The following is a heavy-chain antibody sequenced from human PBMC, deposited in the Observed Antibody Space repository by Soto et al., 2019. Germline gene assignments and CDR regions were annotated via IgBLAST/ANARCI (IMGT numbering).Heavy chain of an antibody. D-gene: IGHD6-19*01. Sequence: EVQLVESGGGLVQPGGSLRLSCAASGFTFSSYSMNWVRQAPGKGLEWVSYISSSSSTIYYADSVKGRFTISRDNAKNSLYLQRNSLRDEDTAVYYCARDQSSGWYEGWDYWGQGTLVTVSS. J-gene: IGHJ4*02. V-gene: IGHV3-48*02. CDR1: GFTFSSYS. CDR3: ARDQSSGWYEGWDY. CDR2: ISSSSSTI.